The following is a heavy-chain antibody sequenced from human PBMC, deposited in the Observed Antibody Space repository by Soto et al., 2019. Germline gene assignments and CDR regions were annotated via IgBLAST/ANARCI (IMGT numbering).Heavy chain of an antibody. CDR1: GFSLTTNGVG. Sequence: QITLKESGPPLVKPTQSLTLTCTFSGFSLTTNGVGVGWIRQPPGEAPEWLALVYWDKDKRYSPSLRNRLTNTGDTARNQVVLTMTTMDPVDSGTYYRVRALRGPGCSLSSCYYYDYWGQGTLVTVSS. J-gene: IGHJ4*02. CDR3: VRALRGPGCSLSSCYYYDY. D-gene: IGHD6-13*01. CDR2: VYWDKDK. V-gene: IGHV2-5*04.